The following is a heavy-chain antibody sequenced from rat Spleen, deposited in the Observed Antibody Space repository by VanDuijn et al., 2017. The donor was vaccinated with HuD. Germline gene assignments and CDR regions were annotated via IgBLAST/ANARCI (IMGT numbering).Heavy chain of an antibody. J-gene: IGHJ2*01. V-gene: IGHV5-25*01. Sequence: EVQLVESDGGLVQPGRSLKLSCAASGFTFSAYYMAWVRQAPTKGLEWVATISNGGGNTYYRDSVKGRFTISRDNAKSTLYLQMDSLRSGDTAIYYCAHYEWGQGVMVTVSS. CDR2: ISNGGGNT. CDR3: AHYE. CDR1: GFTFSAYY. D-gene: IGHD1-12*01.